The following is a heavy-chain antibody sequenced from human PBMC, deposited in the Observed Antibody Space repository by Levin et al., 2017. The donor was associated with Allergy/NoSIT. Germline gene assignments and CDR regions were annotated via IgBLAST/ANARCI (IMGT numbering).Heavy chain of an antibody. CDR1: GGSISSSNW. Sequence: GSLRLSCAVSGGSISSSNWWSWVRQPPGKGLEWIGEIYHSGSTNYNPSLKSRVTISVDKSKNQFSLKLSSVTAADTAVYYCARVGRRYSSSSGQLPTYNWFDPWGQGTLVTVSS. CDR3: ARVGRRYSSSSGQLPTYNWFDP. D-gene: IGHD6-6*01. J-gene: IGHJ5*02. V-gene: IGHV4-4*02. CDR2: IYHSGST.